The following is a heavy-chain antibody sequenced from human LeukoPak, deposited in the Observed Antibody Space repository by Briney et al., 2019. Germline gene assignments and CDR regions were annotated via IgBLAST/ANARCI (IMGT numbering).Heavy chain of an antibody. CDR1: GFTVSSNY. J-gene: IGHJ3*02. D-gene: IGHD2-2*01. CDR2: IYSGGST. CDR3: VREVYCTSSSCPGAFDI. Sequence: PGGSLRLSCAASGFTVSSNYMSWVRQAPGKGLEGVSVIYSGGSTYYADSVKGRFTISRDNSQNTLSLQMNSRRVEDTAVYYCVREVYCTSSSCPGAFDIWGQGTMVTVSS. V-gene: IGHV3-53*05.